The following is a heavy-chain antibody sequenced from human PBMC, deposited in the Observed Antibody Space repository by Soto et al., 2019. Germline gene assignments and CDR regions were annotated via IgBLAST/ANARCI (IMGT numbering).Heavy chain of an antibody. CDR1: GFTFSIYA. V-gene: IGHV3-23*01. CDR2: ISATSSNT. D-gene: IGHD3-22*01. CDR3: AKDESNSNPLYYFDY. Sequence: LRLSCVASGFTFSIYAMTWVRQAPGKGLEWVSSISATSSNTYYADSVKGRFTISRDNSKNTLFLHTNSLRAEDTALYYCAKDESNSNPLYYFDYWGQGTLVTVSS. J-gene: IGHJ4*02.